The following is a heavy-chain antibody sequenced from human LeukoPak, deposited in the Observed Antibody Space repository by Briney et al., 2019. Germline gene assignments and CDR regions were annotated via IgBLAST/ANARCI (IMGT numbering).Heavy chain of an antibody. CDR2: IYYSGSA. J-gene: IGHJ4*02. V-gene: IGHV4-34*01. CDR1: GGSFSGYY. Sequence: PSETLSLTCAVYGGSFSGYYWSWIRQPPGKGLEWIGSIYYSGSAYYNPSLKSRVTISVDTSKNQFSLKLSSVTAADTAVYYCARLTIVVVIPYYFDYWGQGTLVTVSS. CDR3: ARLTIVVVIPYYFDY. D-gene: IGHD3-22*01.